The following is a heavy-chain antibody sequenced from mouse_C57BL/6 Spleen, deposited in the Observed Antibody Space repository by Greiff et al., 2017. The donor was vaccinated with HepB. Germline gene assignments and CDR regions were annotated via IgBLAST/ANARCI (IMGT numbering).Heavy chain of an antibody. D-gene: IGHD1-1*01. Sequence: VQLQQPGAELVKPGASVKMSCKASGYTFTSYWITWVKQSHGKSLEWIGDINPNNGGTIYNQKFKGKATLTVDKSSSTAYMELRSLTSEDTAVYYCARPSYYYGSRRYFDVWGTGTTVTVSS. J-gene: IGHJ1*03. CDR2: INPNNGGT. CDR3: ARPSYYYGSRRYFDV. CDR1: GYTFTSYW. V-gene: IGHV1-18*01.